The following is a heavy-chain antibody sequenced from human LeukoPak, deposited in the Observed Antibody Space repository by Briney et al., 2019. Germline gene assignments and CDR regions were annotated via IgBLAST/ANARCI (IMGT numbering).Heavy chain of an antibody. CDR1: GYTFTGYY. V-gene: IGHV1-2*02. CDR3: ARLDIVVVPAGTRNNWFDP. D-gene: IGHD2-2*01. Sequence: ASVKVSCKASGYTFTGYYMHWVRQAPGQGLEWMGWINPNSGGTNYAQKFQGRVIMTRDTSISTAYMELSRLRSDDTAVYYCARLDIVVVPAGTRNNWFDPWGQGTLVTVSS. J-gene: IGHJ5*02. CDR2: INPNSGGT.